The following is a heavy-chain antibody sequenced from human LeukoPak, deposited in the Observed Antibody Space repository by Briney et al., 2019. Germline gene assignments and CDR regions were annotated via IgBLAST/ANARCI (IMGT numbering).Heavy chain of an antibody. D-gene: IGHD3-9*01. J-gene: IGHJ4*02. V-gene: IGHV1-18*01. CDR2: ISAYNGNT. CDR1: GYTFTSYG. Sequence: ASVKVSCKASGYTFTSYGISWVRQAPGQGLEWMGWISAYNGNTNYAQKLQGRVTMTTDTSTSTAYMELRSLRSDDTAVYYCARELRYFDWLVSRTAYNRNTQNEHFDYWGQGTLVTVSS. CDR3: ARELRYFDWLVSRTAYNRNTQNEHFDY.